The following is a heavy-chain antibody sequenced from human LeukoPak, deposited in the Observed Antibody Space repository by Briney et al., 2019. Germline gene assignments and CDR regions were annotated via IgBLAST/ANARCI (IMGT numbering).Heavy chain of an antibody. V-gene: IGHV1-69*04. J-gene: IGHJ4*02. D-gene: IGHD5-18*01. CDR1: GGTFSSYA. CDR2: IIPILGIA. CDR3: ARGRTAMVRFVY. Sequence: SVNVSCKASGGTFSSYAISWVRQAPGQGLEWMGRIIPILGIANYAQKLQGRVTMTTDTSTSTAYMELRSLRSDDTAVYYCARGRTAMVRFVYWGQGTLVTVSS.